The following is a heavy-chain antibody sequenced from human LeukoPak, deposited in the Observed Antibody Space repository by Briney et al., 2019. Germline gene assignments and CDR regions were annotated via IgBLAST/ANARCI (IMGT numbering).Heavy chain of an antibody. D-gene: IGHD3-10*01. V-gene: IGHV3-30*03. J-gene: IGHJ4*02. CDR2: ISNDARNT. CDR1: GFTFGDYG. Sequence: TGGSLRLSCAASGFTFGDYGMQWVRQAPGKGLEWVSFISNDARNTNYADSVRGRFTISRDNSKNTLYLRMNSLRAEDTAVYYCARDIWFGEYKTFDYWGQGTLVTVFS. CDR3: ARDIWFGEYKTFDY.